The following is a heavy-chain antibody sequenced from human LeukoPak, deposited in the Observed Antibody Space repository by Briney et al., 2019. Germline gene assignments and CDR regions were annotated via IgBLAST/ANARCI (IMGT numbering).Heavy chain of an antibody. CDR1: PFTFSSYG. J-gene: IGHJ6*03. V-gene: IGHV3-30*02. CDR2: IQYDGSNQ. D-gene: IGHD3-16*01. CDR3: AKEGDYAKGYYYYMDV. Sequence: GGSLRLSCAASPFTFSSYGMHWVRQAPGKGLEWVAYIQYDGSNQQYADSVKGRFSISRDSSKNILYLQMNSLRAEDTAVYYCAKEGDYAKGYYYYMDVWGKGTTVTISS.